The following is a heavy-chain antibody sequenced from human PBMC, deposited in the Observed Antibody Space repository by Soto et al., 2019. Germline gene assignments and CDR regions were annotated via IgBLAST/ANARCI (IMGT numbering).Heavy chain of an antibody. J-gene: IGHJ5*02. D-gene: IGHD4-17*01. CDR3: ARHDGDPDWFDP. V-gene: IGHV4-39*01. CDR2: IYYSGST. Sequence: SETLSLTCTVSGGSISSSSYYWGWIRQPPGKGLEWIGSIYYSGSTYYNPSLKSRVTISVDTSKNQFSLKLSSVTAADTAVYYCARHDGDPDWFDPWGQGTLVTVSS. CDR1: GGSISSSSYY.